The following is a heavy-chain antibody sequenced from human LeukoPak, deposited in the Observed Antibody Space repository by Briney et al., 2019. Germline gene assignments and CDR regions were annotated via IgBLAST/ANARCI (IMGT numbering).Heavy chain of an antibody. CDR2: IHYSGNT. Sequence: SQSLSPTCTVSGGSISSSYWTWIRQPPRKWLEWIGYIHYSGNTNYNPSLRSRVIISIDTPESQFSLNLNSVTAADTAVYFCARGSGPSDTSDWLDPWGQGMLVTVSS. J-gene: IGHJ5*02. D-gene: IGHD5-18*01. CDR3: ARGSGPSDTSDWLDP. V-gene: IGHV4-59*01. CDR1: GGSISSSY.